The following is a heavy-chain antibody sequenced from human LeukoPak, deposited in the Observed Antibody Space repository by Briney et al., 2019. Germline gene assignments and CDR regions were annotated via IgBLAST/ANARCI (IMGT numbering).Heavy chain of an antibody. CDR1: GYTFTGYY. CDR3: ARKVSRLSWNYLVY. CDR2: INPNSGGT. D-gene: IGHD6-13*01. J-gene: IGHJ4*02. Sequence: ASVKVSCKASGYTFTGYYMHWVRQAPGQGLEWMGWINPNSGGTNYAQKFQGRVTMTRDTSISTAYMELSRLRSDDTAAYYCARKVSRLSWNYLVYWGQGTLVTVSS. V-gene: IGHV1-2*02.